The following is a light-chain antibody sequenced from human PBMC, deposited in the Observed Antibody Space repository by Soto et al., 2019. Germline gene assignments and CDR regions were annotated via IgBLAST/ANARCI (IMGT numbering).Light chain of an antibody. Sequence: VLTQSPGTLSLSPGERAFLSCRASQNVYTFLAWYQQRPGQAPRLLFYDASNRATSVPARFSGSGSGTDFTIPIRSLEHADFAFYYCQQRTNWPLTFCAGARVAV. CDR1: QNVYTF. J-gene: IGKJ4*01. V-gene: IGKV3-11*01. CDR2: DAS. CDR3: QQRTNWPLT.